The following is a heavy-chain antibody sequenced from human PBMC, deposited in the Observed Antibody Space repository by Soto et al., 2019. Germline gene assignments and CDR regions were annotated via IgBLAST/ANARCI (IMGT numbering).Heavy chain of an antibody. CDR2: IYYSGST. CDR1: GCCISSSSYY. J-gene: IGHJ4*02. V-gene: IGHV4-39*01. Sequence: SETLSLTCTVSGCCISSSSYYWGWIRQPPGKGLEWIGSIYYSGSTYYNPSLKSRVTISVDTSKNQFSLKLSSVTAADTAVYYCARKIGYCSSTSCYVDTKIPSVFDYWGQGTLVTVSS. D-gene: IGHD2-2*01. CDR3: ARKIGYCSSTSCYVDTKIPSVFDY.